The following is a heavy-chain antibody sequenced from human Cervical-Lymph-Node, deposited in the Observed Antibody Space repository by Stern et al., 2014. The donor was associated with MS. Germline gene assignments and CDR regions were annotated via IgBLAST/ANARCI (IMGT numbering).Heavy chain of an antibody. V-gene: IGHV1-69*06. Sequence: QVQLVQSGAEVKKPGSSVKVSCKASGGSIGPYAISWVRQAPGQGLEWMGGIIPIFATPNYVQKFQGRVTITADKFTSTDYMELRSLTSDDTAVYYCVRDLKDWGQGTLVTVSS. J-gene: IGHJ4*02. CDR3: VRDLKD. CDR2: IIPIFATP. CDR1: GGSIGPYA.